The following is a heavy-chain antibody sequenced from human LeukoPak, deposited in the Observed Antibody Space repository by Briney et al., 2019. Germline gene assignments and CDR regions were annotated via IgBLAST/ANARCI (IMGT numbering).Heavy chain of an antibody. J-gene: IGHJ4*02. CDR3: AKARGTNWGLDC. V-gene: IGHV6-1*01. Sequence: SQTLSLTCAISGDSVSSNSAAWNWIRQSPSRGLEWLGRTYYRSKWYNDYAASVKSRTTINPDTSKNLFSLQLNSVTAEDTAVYYCAKARGTNWGLDCWGQGTLVTVSS. CDR1: GDSVSSNSAA. D-gene: IGHD7-27*01. CDR2: TYYRSKWYN.